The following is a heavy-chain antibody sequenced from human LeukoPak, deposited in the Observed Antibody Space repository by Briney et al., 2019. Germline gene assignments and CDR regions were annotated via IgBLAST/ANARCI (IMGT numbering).Heavy chain of an antibody. V-gene: IGHV4-59*01. CDR1: GGSISSYY. J-gene: IGHJ6*02. CDR3: ARAESGGYDRSYYYGMGV. CDR2: IYYSGST. Sequence: SETLSLTCTVSGGSISSYYWSWIRQPPGKGLQWIGYIYYSGSTNYNPSLKSRVTISVDTSKNQFSLKLSSVTAADTAVYYCARAESGGYDRSYYYGMGVWGQGTTVTVSS. D-gene: IGHD5-12*01.